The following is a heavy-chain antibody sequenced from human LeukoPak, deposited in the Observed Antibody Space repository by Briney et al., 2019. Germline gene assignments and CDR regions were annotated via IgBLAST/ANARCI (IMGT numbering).Heavy chain of an antibody. CDR1: GYTFTSHG. Sequence: ASVKVSCKASGYTFTSHGISWVRQAPGQGLEWMGWISTYNGNTNYVQKLQGRVSMTTDTSTSTAYMDLRSLRSDDTAVYYCARVRYRLAETYIDYWGQGTLVTVSS. D-gene: IGHD3-16*01. V-gene: IGHV1-18*01. J-gene: IGHJ4*02. CDR3: ARVRYRLAETYIDY. CDR2: ISTYNGNT.